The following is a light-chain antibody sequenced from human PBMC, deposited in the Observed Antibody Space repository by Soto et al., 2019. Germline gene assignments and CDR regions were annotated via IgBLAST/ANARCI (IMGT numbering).Light chain of an antibody. Sequence: DIPMTQSPSSLSASVGDRVTITCRASQSIRSYLNWYQQKPGKAPKLLIYAASSLQSGVPSRFSGSGSGTDFTLTISSLQPEDFATDYCQQSYSTPATVGQGTKLEIK. CDR1: QSIRSY. CDR3: QQSYSTPAT. CDR2: AAS. V-gene: IGKV1-39*01. J-gene: IGKJ2*01.